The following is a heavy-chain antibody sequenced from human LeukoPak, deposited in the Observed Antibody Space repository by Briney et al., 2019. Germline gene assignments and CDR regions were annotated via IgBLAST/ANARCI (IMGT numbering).Heavy chain of an antibody. CDR2: FDRDDGTT. V-gene: IGHV1-24*01. Sequence: ASVKVSCKVSGYSLNKLSMHWVREAPGKGLEWVAGFDRDDGTTMYAQRFQGRVIMTEDTSADTAYMELSSLRSDDTAVYYCARGRSWFDPWGQGTLVTVSS. CDR3: ARGRSWFDP. CDR1: GYSLNKLS. J-gene: IGHJ5*02.